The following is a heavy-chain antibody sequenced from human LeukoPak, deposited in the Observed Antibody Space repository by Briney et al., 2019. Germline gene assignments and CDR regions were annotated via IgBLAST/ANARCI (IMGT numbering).Heavy chain of an antibody. CDR3: ARSAARLRYYYAMDV. V-gene: IGHV3-53*04. Sequence: GGSLRLSCAASGFTFSDAWMTWVRQAPGKGLEWVSVIYSGDSGVSTYYADSVKGRFTISRHNSKNTLYLQMSSLRAEDTAVYFCARSAARLRYYYAMDVWGQGATVTVCS. J-gene: IGHJ6*02. D-gene: IGHD6-6*01. CDR2: IYSGDSGVST. CDR1: GFTFSDAW.